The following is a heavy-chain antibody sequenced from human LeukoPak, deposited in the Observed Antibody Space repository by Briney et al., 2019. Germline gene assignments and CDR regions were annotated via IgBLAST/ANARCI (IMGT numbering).Heavy chain of an antibody. J-gene: IGHJ4*02. D-gene: IGHD3-16*02. Sequence: SGTLSLTCNVSGGSITQTNYCTCDRQPPGKGLEGIGEVHLQGGTKYYPSLLRRVAISVDTSANHVSLQMTSVTAADTAVYYCAREGGSYRPLDYSGQGTLVTVSS. V-gene: IGHV4-4*02. CDR2: VHLQGGT. CDR3: AREGGSYRPLDY. CDR1: GGSITQTNY.